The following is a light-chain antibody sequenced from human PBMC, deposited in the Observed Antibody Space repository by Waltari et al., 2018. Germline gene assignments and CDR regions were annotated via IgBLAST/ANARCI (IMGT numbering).Light chain of an antibody. V-gene: IGKV1-33*01. CDR1: QGISNW. Sequence: DIQMTQFPSSLSASVGDRVTITCRASQGISNWLAWYQQKPGKAPKLLIYRSSNLETGVPSRFSGSGSGTDFTLTISSLQPEDIATYYCQQHDNSPYSFGQGTKVEIK. CDR3: QQHDNSPYS. J-gene: IGKJ2*03. CDR2: RSS.